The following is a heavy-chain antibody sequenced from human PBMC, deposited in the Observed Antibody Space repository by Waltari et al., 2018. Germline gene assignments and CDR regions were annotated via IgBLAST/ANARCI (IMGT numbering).Heavy chain of an antibody. Sequence: QLLESGGGLVQPGGSLRLSCAASGFRFIDFAVNWVRQAPGKGLEWVSGIRGSGDSTYYANSVKGRFTISRDNSKNTLSLQMDGLRAEDTAVYYCAKGRGYDFFDSWGQGTLVTVSS. J-gene: IGHJ4*02. CDR1: GFRFIDFA. CDR3: AKGRGYDFFDS. V-gene: IGHV3-23*01. CDR2: IRGSGDST. D-gene: IGHD3-3*01.